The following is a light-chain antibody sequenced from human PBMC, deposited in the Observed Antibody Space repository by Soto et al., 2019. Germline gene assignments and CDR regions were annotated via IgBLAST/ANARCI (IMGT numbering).Light chain of an antibody. CDR3: QHYNNWPLT. J-gene: IGKJ4*01. CDR2: ATS. CDR1: QSVSSN. Sequence: EIVMSQSPATLSVSQGERASLSCRASQSVSSNLAWYQQKPGQTPRLLIYATSTRATGIPARFSGSGSGTEFTLTISSLQSEDFAVYYCQHYNNWPLTFGGGTKV. V-gene: IGKV3-15*01.